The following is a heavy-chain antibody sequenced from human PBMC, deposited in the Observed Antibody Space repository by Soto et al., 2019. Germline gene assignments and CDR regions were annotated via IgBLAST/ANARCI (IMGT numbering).Heavy chain of an antibody. J-gene: IGHJ4*02. CDR2: IWYDESIE. Sequence: PWGSLRLSCAASGFTFSNYPMHWVRQAPGKGPEWVAVIWYDESIEDYVDSVKGRFTISRDNSKKTLYLQMNSLRAEDTAVYYCARDRRYCSGGTCYSTLDYWGRGTLVTVSS. CDR1: GFTFSNYP. CDR3: ARDRRYCSGGTCYSTLDY. V-gene: IGHV3-33*08. D-gene: IGHD2-15*01.